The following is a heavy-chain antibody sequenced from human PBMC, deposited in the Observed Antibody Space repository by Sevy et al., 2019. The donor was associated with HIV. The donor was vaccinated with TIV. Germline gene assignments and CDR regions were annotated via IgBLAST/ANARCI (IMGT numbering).Heavy chain of an antibody. J-gene: IGHJ4*02. CDR3: ARGEGDEGPGDIVVVPAAPYNY. D-gene: IGHD2-2*01. V-gene: IGHV5-51*01. Sequence: GESLKISCKGSGYSFTSYWIGWVRQMPGKGLEWMGIIYPGDSDTRYSPSFQGQVTISADKSISTAYLQWSSLKASDTAMCYCARGEGDEGPGDIVVVPAAPYNYWGQGTLVTVSS. CDR2: IYPGDSDT. CDR1: GYSFTSYW.